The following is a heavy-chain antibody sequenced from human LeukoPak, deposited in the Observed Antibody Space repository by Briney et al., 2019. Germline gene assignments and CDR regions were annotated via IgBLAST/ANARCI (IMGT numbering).Heavy chain of an antibody. CDR2: INHSGST. CDR1: GGSISSGSYY. D-gene: IGHD3-3*01. Sequence: SQTLSLTCTVSGGSISSGSYYWSWIRQPSGKGLEWIGEINHSGSTNYNPSLKSRVTISVDTSKNQFSLKLSSVTAADTAVYYCARGHHDFWSGYYLTLGHWGQGTLVTVSS. V-gene: IGHV4-39*07. J-gene: IGHJ4*02. CDR3: ARGHHDFWSGYYLTLGH.